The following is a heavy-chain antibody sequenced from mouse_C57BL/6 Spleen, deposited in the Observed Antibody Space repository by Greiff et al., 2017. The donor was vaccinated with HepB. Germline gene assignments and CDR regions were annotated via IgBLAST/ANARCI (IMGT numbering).Heavy chain of an antibody. D-gene: IGHD1-1*01. CDR3: ARSHYYGSPFAY. CDR1: GYTFTSYG. J-gene: IGHJ3*01. CDR2: IYPRSGNT. Sequence: QVQLKESGAELARPGASVKLSCKASGYTFTSYGISWVKQRTGQGLEWIGEIYPRSGNTYYNEKFKGKATLTADKSSSTAYMELRSLTSEDSAVYFCARSHYYGSPFAYWGQGTLVTVSA. V-gene: IGHV1-81*01.